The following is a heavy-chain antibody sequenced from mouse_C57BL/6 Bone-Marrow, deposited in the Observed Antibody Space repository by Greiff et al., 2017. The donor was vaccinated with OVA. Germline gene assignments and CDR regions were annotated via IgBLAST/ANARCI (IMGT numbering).Heavy chain of an antibody. V-gene: IGHV1-52*01. CDR1: GYTFTSYW. CDR3: ARGGYYGSSLGGFAY. CDR2: IDPSDSET. Sequence: VQLQQPGAELVRPGSSVKLSCKASGYTFTSYWMHWVKQRPIQGLEWIGNIDPSDSETHYNQKFKDKATLTVDKSSSTAYMQRSSLTSEDSAVYYCARGGYYGSSLGGFAYWGQGTLVTVSA. J-gene: IGHJ3*01. D-gene: IGHD1-1*01.